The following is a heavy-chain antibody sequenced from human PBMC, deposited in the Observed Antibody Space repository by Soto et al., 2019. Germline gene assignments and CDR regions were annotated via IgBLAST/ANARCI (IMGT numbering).Heavy chain of an antibody. J-gene: IGHJ6*02. V-gene: IGHV3-9*01. CDR2: ISWNSDSK. CDR1: GFTFDDYA. Sequence: PGGSLRLSCAASGFTFDDYAMHWVRQAPGKGLEWVSGISWNSDSKGYADSVKGRFIISRDNAKNSLYLQMNSLRAEDTALYYCAKEFVVGSNYGMDVWGQGTTVTVSS. D-gene: IGHD2-21*01. CDR3: AKEFVVGSNYGMDV.